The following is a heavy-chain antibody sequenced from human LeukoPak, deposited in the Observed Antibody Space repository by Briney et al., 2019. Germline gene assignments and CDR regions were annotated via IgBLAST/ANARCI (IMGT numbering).Heavy chain of an antibody. CDR2: IKGIGPTT. CDR1: GSIFSDYY. V-gene: IGHV3-11*04. D-gene: IGHD6-13*01. J-gene: IGHJ4*02. Sequence: PGGSLRLSCAASGSIFSDYYMSWIRQAPGKGLEWVSTIKGIGPTTYYADSVKGRFTISRDNAKNSLFLQMTSLRADDTAIYYCARDRLGTWYYFDSWGQGSLVTVSS. CDR3: ARDRLGTWYYFDS.